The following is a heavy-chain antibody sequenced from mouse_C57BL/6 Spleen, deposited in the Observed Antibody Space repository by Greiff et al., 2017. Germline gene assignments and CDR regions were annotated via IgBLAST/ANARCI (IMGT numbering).Heavy chain of an antibody. V-gene: IGHV14-2*01. CDR1: GFNIKDYY. CDR2: IDPEDGET. Sequence: EVQLQQSGAELVKPGASVKLSCTASGFNIKDYYMHWVKQRTEQGLAWIGRIDPEDGETKYAPKFQGQATIPVDTSSNTAYLQLSSLTSEDAAVYYCARGDYYGSRYELAYWGQGNLVTVSA. D-gene: IGHD1-1*01. CDR3: ARGDYYGSRYELAY. J-gene: IGHJ3*01.